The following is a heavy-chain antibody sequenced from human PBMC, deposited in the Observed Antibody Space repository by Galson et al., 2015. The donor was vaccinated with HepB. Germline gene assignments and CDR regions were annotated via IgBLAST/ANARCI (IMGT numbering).Heavy chain of an antibody. CDR2: INPSGGST. Sequence: SVKVSCKASGYTFTSYYMHWVRQAPGQGLEWMGIINPSGGSTSYAQKFQGRVTMTRDTSTSTVYMELSSLRSEDTAVYYCALSGYSYGCLDYWGQGTLVTVSS. D-gene: IGHD5-18*01. CDR1: GYTFTSYY. CDR3: ALSGYSYGCLDY. J-gene: IGHJ4*02. V-gene: IGHV1-46*03.